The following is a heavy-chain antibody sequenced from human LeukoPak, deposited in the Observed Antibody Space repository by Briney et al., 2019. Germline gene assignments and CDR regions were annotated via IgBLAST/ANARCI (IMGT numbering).Heavy chain of an antibody. Sequence: SETLSLTCTVSGGSFGNYYWSWIRQPPGKGLEWIGYIYYSGSTNYNPSLKSRVTISVDTSKNQFSLKLSSVTAADTAVYYCARLTGIAAAGYYYYMDVWGKGTTVTVSS. V-gene: IGHV4-59*01. J-gene: IGHJ6*03. CDR3: ARLTGIAAAGYYYYMDV. CDR2: IYYSGST. CDR1: GGSFGNYY. D-gene: IGHD6-13*01.